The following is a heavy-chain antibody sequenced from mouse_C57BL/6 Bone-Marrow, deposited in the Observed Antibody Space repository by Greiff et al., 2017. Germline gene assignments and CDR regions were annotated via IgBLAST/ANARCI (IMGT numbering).Heavy chain of an antibody. J-gene: IGHJ2*01. V-gene: IGHV1-20*01. D-gene: IGHD2-13*01. CDR3: ARGGDYDY. Sequence: EVKLVESGPELVKPGDSVKISCKASGYSFTGYFMNWVMQSHGKSLEWIGRINPYNGDTFYNQKFKGKATLTVDKSSSTAHMELRSLTSEDSAVYYCARGGDYDYWGQGTTLTVSS. CDR2: INPYNGDT. CDR1: GYSFTGYF.